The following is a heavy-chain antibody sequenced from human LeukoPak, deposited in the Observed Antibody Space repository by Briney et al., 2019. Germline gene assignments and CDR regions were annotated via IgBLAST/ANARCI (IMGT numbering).Heavy chain of an antibody. V-gene: IGHV3-23*01. CDR1: GFPFSTFP. Sequence: GGSLRLSCQASGFPFSTFPMSWVRQAPGKGLEWVSTLSGDGSDTYYADSVKGRFTISRDTSKSTLFLQMNSLRADDTAIYYCTKGGHGGYWGQGTMVTVSS. J-gene: IGHJ4*02. CDR3: TKGGHGGY. CDR2: LSGDGSDT.